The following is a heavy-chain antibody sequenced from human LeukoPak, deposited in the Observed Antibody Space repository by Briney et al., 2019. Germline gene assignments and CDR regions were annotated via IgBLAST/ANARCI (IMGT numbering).Heavy chain of an antibody. J-gene: IGHJ6*02. CDR1: GYTXTEIS. CDR3: ATFGSGSPRLYYYYGMDV. V-gene: IGHV1-24*01. Sequence: GASVKVSCKVSGYTXTEISMHWVRQAPGKGLEWMGGFDPEDGETIYAQKFQGRVTMTEDTSTDTAYMELSSLRSEDTAVYYCATFGSGSPRLYYYYGMDVWGQGTTVTVSS. CDR2: FDPEDGET. D-gene: IGHD1-26*01.